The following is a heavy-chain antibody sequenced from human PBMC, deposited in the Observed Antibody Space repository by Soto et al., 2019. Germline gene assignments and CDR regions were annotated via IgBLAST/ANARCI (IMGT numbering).Heavy chain of an antibody. D-gene: IGHD3-10*01. CDR2: IIPILGIA. J-gene: IGHJ6*03. CDR1: GGPFSSYT. Sequence: GASVKVSCKASGGPFSSYTIRWVRQAPGQGLEWMGKIIPILGIANYAQKFQGRVTITADKSTSTAYMELSSLRSEDMAVYYCSSQVVKGSGSYYRDYYYYYMDVWGKGTTVTVSS. CDR3: SSQVVKGSGSYYRDYYYYYMDV. V-gene: IGHV1-69*02.